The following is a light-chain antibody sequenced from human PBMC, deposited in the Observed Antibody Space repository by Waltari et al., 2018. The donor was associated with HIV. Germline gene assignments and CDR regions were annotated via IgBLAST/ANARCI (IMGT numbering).Light chain of an antibody. CDR1: NIGSKS. Sequence: SYVLTQPPSVSVAPGKTARVSCGGNNIGSKSVHWYQQKPGQAPVVVIYYDSDRPSGLPERFSGANSGDTATLTIRRVEAGDEADYYCQLWDSNTDHPVFGGGTKLTVL. CDR2: YDS. V-gene: IGLV3-21*04. CDR3: QLWDSNTDHPV. J-gene: IGLJ2*01.